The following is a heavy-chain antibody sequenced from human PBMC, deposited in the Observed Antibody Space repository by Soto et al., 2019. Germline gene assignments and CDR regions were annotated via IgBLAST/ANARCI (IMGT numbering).Heavy chain of an antibody. CDR2: IRGSSGGT. V-gene: IGHV3-23*01. CDR3: AKDPNGDYVGAFDS. CDR1: GFTFSSYA. Sequence: PGGSLRLFCAASGFTFSSYAMTWVRQAPGKGLEYVSSIRGSSGGTFYADSVKGRFTISRDNSKNTLYLQLSSLRAEDTAIYFCAKDPNGDYVGAFDSWGQGSLVTVSS. D-gene: IGHD4-17*01. J-gene: IGHJ4*02.